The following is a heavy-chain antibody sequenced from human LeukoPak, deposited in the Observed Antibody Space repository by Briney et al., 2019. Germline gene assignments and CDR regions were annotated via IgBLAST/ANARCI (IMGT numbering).Heavy chain of an antibody. Sequence: SETLSLTCAVYGGSFSGYYWCWIRQPPGKGLEWIGEINHSGSTNYNPSLKSRVTISVDTSKNQFSLKLSSVTAADTAVYYCARGRDSSGSSYDAFDIWGQGTMVTVSS. J-gene: IGHJ3*02. D-gene: IGHD3-22*01. V-gene: IGHV4-34*01. CDR3: ARGRDSSGSSYDAFDI. CDR2: INHSGST. CDR1: GGSFSGYY.